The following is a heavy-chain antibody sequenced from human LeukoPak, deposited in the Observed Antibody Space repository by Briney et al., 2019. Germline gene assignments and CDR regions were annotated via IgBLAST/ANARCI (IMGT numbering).Heavy chain of an antibody. CDR3: ARHGYSSTWDPLDFDS. CDR2: IFYSGTT. J-gene: IGHJ4*02. V-gene: IGHV4-59*08. CDR1: GGSISSYY. Sequence: SETLSLTCNVSGGSISSYYWSWIRQPPGKGLEWIGYIFYSGTTNYSPPLRSRVTISVDTSKNQFSLKLRSVTAADTAVYYCARHGYSSTWDPLDFDSWGQGILVTVSS. D-gene: IGHD6-13*01.